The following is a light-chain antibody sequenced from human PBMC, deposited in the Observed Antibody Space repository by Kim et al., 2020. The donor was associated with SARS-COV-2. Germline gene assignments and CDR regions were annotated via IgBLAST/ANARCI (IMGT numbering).Light chain of an antibody. CDR2: GAS. CDR1: QSISSN. Sequence: EIVMTQSPVTLSVSPGERVTLSCRASQSISSNLGWYQQKPGQAPRLLIYGASTRATGIPVRFSGSGSGTEFTLTISSLQSEDFAVYCCQQYNDWPWTFGQGTKLEI. J-gene: IGKJ1*01. CDR3: QQYNDWPWT. V-gene: IGKV3-15*01.